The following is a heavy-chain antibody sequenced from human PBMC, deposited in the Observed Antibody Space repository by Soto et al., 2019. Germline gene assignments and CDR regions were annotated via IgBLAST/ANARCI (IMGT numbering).Heavy chain of an antibody. J-gene: IGHJ4*02. Sequence: GGSLRLSCAASCFTFSNAWMNWVRQAPGKGLEWVGRIKSKTDGGTTDYAAPVKGRFTISRDDSKNTLYLQMNSLKTEDTAVYYCTTFRLTARAFFDYWGQGTLVTVSS. D-gene: IGHD3-9*01. CDR2: IKSKTDGGTT. CDR1: CFTFSNAW. V-gene: IGHV3-15*07. CDR3: TTFRLTARAFFDY.